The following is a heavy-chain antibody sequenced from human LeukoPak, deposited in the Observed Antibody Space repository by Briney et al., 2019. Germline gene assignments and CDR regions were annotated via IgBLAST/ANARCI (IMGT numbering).Heavy chain of an antibody. CDR1: GFTFDDYA. D-gene: IGHD1-26*01. V-gene: IGHV3-9*01. CDR3: AKVYSPSRIVGATHGAFDI. CDR2: ISWNSGSI. J-gene: IGHJ3*02. Sequence: GGSLRLSCAASGFTFDDYAMHWVRQAPGKGLEWVSGISWNSGSIGYADSVKGRFTISRDNAKNSLYLQMNCLRAEDTALYYCAKVYSPSRIVGATHGAFDIWGQGTMVTVSS.